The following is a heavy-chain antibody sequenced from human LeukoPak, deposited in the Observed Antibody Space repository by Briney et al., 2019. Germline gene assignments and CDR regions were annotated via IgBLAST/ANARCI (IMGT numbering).Heavy chain of an antibody. V-gene: IGHV3-21*04. CDR3: AGENIVLMVYAIDD. D-gene: IGHD2-8*01. CDR2: ISSSSSYI. CDR1: GFTFSSYS. J-gene: IGHJ4*02. Sequence: NPGGSLRLSCAASGFTFSSYSMNWVRQAPGKGLEWVSSISSSSSYIYYADSVKGRFTISRDNARNSLYLQMNSLRAEDTAVYYCAGENIVLMVYAIDDWGQGTLVTVSS.